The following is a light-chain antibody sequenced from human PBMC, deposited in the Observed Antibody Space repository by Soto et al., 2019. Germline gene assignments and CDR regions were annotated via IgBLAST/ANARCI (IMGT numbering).Light chain of an antibody. Sequence: EIVMTQSPATLSVSPGERATLSCRASQSVSSNLAWYQQKPGQAPRLLIYGASTRATGIPARFSGSGSGTVFTLTISSLQSEDFAGYYCQQYNNWPPYTFGQGTKLEIK. CDR1: QSVSSN. V-gene: IGKV3-15*01. CDR3: QQYNNWPPYT. J-gene: IGKJ2*01. CDR2: GAS.